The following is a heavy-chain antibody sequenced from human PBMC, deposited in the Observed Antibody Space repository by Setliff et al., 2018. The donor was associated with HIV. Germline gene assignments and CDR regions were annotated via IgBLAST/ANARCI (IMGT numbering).Heavy chain of an antibody. CDR1: DDPISSYY. Sequence: SETLSLTCYVTDDPISSYYWSWVRQPAGKGLEWIGRLYVSGETNYNPSLKSRVTMSLDTSKKHFSLNLKSVTAADTAVYYCALTGHRLLRGYMDVWGKGTTVTVSS. D-gene: IGHD2-15*01. V-gene: IGHV4-4*07. CDR3: ALTGHRLLRGYMDV. J-gene: IGHJ6*03. CDR2: LYVSGET.